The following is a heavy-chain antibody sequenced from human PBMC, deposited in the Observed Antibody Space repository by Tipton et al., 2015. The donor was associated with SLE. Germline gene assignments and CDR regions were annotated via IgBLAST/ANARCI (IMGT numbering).Heavy chain of an antibody. CDR2: MNLDGTEK. J-gene: IGHJ3*02. CDR3: TREAHATFDI. CDR1: GFTFDDYA. Sequence: GSLRLSCTGSGFTFDDYAMNWVRQVPGKGPEWVATMNLDGTEKFYVGSVKGRFTISRDNAKNSLYLQLNSLRPEDTAVYYCTREAHATFDIWGQGTMVIVSS. V-gene: IGHV3-7*01. D-gene: IGHD2-2*01.